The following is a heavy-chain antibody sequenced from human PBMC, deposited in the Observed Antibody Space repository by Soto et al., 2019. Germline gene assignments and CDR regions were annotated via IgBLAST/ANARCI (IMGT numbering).Heavy chain of an antibody. CDR2: ISYDGSNK. D-gene: IGHD2-2*01. J-gene: IGHJ5*02. CDR3: AKETLGDCSSNSCYRGFDP. CDR1: GFTFSTYG. Sequence: GGSLRLSCAASGFTFSTYGMHWVRQAPGKGLEWVAVISYDGSNKYYADSVKGRFTISRDNSKNTLYLQMNSLRAEDTAVYYCAKETLGDCSSNSCYRGFDPWGQGTLVNVAS. V-gene: IGHV3-30*18.